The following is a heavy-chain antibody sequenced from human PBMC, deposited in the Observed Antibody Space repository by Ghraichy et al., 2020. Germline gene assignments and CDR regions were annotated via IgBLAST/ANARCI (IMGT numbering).Heavy chain of an antibody. Sequence: GGSLRLSCAASGFTFSSYGMHWVRQAPGKGLEWVAVISYDGSNKYYADSVKGRFTISRDNSKNTLYLQMNSLRAEDTAVYYCAKDYWSGWYDYWGQGTLVTVSS. CDR1: GFTFSSYG. J-gene: IGHJ4*02. D-gene: IGHD6-19*01. CDR3: AKDYWSGWYDY. CDR2: ISYDGSNK. V-gene: IGHV3-30*18.